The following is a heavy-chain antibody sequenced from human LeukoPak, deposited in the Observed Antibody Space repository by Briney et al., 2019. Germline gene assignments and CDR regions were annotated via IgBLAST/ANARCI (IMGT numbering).Heavy chain of an antibody. D-gene: IGHD6-13*01. Sequence: SETLSLTCTVSDDSVTIYYWSWIRQPPGKGLEWIGYIDHTGITNYNPSLNSPVTISRDTSKNHFALEPSPATAADTAVYFCARGRVSSSTWYSTFYMDVWGKGTTVTVSS. CDR3: ARGRVSSSTWYSTFYMDV. CDR1: DDSVTIYY. CDR2: IDHTGIT. V-gene: IGHV4-59*02. J-gene: IGHJ6*03.